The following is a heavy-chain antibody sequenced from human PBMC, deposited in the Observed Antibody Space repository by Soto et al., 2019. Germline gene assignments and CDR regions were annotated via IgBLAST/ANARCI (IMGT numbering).Heavy chain of an antibody. Sequence: GGSLRLSCAASGFTFSSYGMHWVRQAPGKGLEWVAVIWYDGSNKYYADSVKGRFTISRDNSKNTLYLQMNSLRAEDTAVYYCARDMVGYCSSTSCYASFGSDYWGQGTLVTVSS. CDR2: IWYDGSNK. J-gene: IGHJ4*02. V-gene: IGHV3-33*01. CDR1: GFTFSSYG. D-gene: IGHD2-2*01. CDR3: ARDMVGYCSSTSCYASFGSDY.